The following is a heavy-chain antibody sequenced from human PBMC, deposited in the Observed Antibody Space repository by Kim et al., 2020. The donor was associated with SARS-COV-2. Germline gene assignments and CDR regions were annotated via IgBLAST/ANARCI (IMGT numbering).Heavy chain of an antibody. Sequence: GGSLRLSCAGSGFVFSNYALSWVRQTPGKGLEWVAVITVSSGGGAYYADSVKGRFTISRDNSKNTLYLQMNSVRAEDTAVYFCANHGDDVEAVIGASFDYGGQGTLVTVS. V-gene: IGHV3-23*01. D-gene: IGHD2-21*01. CDR2: ITVSSGGGA. CDR3: ANHGDDVEAVIGASFDY. J-gene: IGHJ4*02. CDR1: GFVFSNYA.